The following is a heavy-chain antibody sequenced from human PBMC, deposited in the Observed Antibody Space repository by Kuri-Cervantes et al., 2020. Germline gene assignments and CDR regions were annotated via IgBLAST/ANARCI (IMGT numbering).Heavy chain of an antibody. V-gene: IGHV3-30*18. CDR1: GFTFSSYG. D-gene: IGHD1-14*01. CDR3: AKGPGGKLDAFDI. Sequence: GSLRLSCAASGFTFSSYGMHWVRQAPGKGLEWVAVISYDGSNKYYADSVKGRFTISRDNAKNSLYLQMNSLRAEDTALYYCAKGPGGKLDAFDIWGQGTMVTVSS. CDR2: ISYDGSNK. J-gene: IGHJ3*02.